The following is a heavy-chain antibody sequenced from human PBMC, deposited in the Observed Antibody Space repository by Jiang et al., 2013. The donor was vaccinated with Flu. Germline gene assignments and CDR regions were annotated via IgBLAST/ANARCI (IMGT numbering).Heavy chain of an antibody. Sequence: WVRQMPGKGLEWMGIIYPGDSDTRYSPSFQGQVTISADKSISTAYLQWSSLKASDTAMYYCARSVAFDIWGQGTMVTVSS. V-gene: IGHV5-51*01. CDR2: IYPGDSDT. J-gene: IGHJ3*02. CDR3: ARSVAFDI.